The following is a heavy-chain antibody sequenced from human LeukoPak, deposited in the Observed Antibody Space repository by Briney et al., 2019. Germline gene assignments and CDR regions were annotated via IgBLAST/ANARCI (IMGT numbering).Heavy chain of an antibody. CDR3: AIRISSGWHDAFDI. J-gene: IGHJ3*02. CDR1: GGTFSSYA. V-gene: IGHV1-69*05. Sequence: ASVKVSCKASGGTFSSYAISWVRQAPGQGLEWMGGIIPIFGTANYAQKFQGRVTMTRNTSISTAYMELSSLRSEDTAVYYCAIRISSGWHDAFDIWGQGTMVTVSS. D-gene: IGHD6-19*01. CDR2: IIPIFGTA.